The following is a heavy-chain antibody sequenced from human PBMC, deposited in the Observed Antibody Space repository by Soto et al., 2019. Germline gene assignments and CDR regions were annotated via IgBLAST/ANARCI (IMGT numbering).Heavy chain of an antibody. J-gene: IGHJ6*02. D-gene: IGHD3-22*01. CDR3: ARSLYYYDTSGRPEVGGMDV. V-gene: IGHV1-69*13. CDR1: GGNFGSFA. CDR2: IITVSGTT. Sequence: SVKVSCKASGGNFGSFAISWVRQAPGQGLEWMGGIITVSGTTKYAQRFQDRVTITADESMSTAYMDLSSLRSADTAVYYCARSLYYYDTSGRPEVGGMDVWGQGTTVTVSS.